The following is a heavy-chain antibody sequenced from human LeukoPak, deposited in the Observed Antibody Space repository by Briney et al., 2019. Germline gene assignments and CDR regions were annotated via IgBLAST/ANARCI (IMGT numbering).Heavy chain of an antibody. J-gene: IGHJ1*01. V-gene: IGHV1-2*02. D-gene: IGHD3-10*01. Sequence: GASVKVSCKASGYTFTDYFIHWVRQAPGQGPEWMGWIIADSGGANYAQKFQGRVTMTRDTSISTAYMELSRLRSDDTALYYCATITLVRGVTRFNEYFQHWGQGTLVTVSS. CDR1: GYTFTDYF. CDR2: IIADSGGA. CDR3: ATITLVRGVTRFNEYFQH.